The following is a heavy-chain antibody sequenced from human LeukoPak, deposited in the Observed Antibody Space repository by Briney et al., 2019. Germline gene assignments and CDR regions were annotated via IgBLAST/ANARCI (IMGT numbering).Heavy chain of an antibody. D-gene: IGHD6-6*01. Sequence: GGSLRLSCAASGFTFRSHWMNWVRQAPGKGLVWVSRINIGGTITNYADSVKGRFTTSRDNAKNTLYLQMNSLRAEDAAVYYCARIRAGSSAIDYWGQGTLVTVSS. CDR2: INIGGTIT. J-gene: IGHJ4*02. V-gene: IGHV3-74*01. CDR3: ARIRAGSSAIDY. CDR1: GFTFRSHW.